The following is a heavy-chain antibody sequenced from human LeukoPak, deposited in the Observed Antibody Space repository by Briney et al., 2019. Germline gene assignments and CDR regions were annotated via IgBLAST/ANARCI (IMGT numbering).Heavy chain of an antibody. D-gene: IGHD2-21*02. CDR1: GFTFSSYG. J-gene: IGHJ4*02. V-gene: IGHV3-33*01. CDR3: ARARTAYCGGDCYFY. CDR2: IWYDGSNK. Sequence: GGSLRLSCAASGFTFSSYGMHWVRQAPGKGLEWVAVIWYDGSNKYYADSVKGRFTISRDNSKNTLYLQMNSLRAEDTAVYYCARARTAYCGGDCYFYWGQGTLVTVSS.